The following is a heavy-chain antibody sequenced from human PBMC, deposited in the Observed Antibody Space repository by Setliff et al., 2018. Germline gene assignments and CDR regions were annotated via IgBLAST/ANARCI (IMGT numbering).Heavy chain of an antibody. J-gene: IGHJ4*02. CDR2: IYSGGST. CDR3: ASDPRGYSYGSRSDY. Sequence: GGSLRLSCAASGFTVSSNYMSWVRQAPGKGLEWVSVIYSGGSTYYADSVKGRFTISRDNSKNTLELQMTSLRVEDTAVYYCASDPRGYSYGSRSDYWGQGTLVTVSS. D-gene: IGHD5-18*01. V-gene: IGHV3-66*02. CDR1: GFTVSSNY.